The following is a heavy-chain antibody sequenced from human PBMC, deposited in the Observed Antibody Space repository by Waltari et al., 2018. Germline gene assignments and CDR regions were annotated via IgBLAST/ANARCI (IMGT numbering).Heavy chain of an antibody. J-gene: IGHJ5*02. CDR1: GFTFSNYA. V-gene: IGHV3-23*01. D-gene: IGHD2-15*01. Sequence: EVQLLESGGGLVNPGGSLRLSCTASGFTFSNYAMNWVRQAPGKGLEWVSGISGSGLTTFYADSVKGRYTISRDSSKNTIFLEVKSLRMEDTAIYYCAKGRGSYCSGGSCYFDLWGQGTQVTVSS. CDR2: ISGSGLTT. CDR3: AKGRGSYCSGGSCYFDL.